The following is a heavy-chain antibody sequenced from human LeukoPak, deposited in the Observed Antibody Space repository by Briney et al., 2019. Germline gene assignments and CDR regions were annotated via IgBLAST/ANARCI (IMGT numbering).Heavy chain of an antibody. D-gene: IGHD2-2*01. J-gene: IGHJ5*02. CDR1: GYTFTSYY. CDR3: ATVNCSSTSCYGSSGFDP. CDR2: INPSGGST. V-gene: IGHV1-46*01. Sequence: ASVEVSCKASGYTFTSYYMHWVRQAPGQGLEWMGIINPSGGSTSYAQKFQGRVTMTRDTSTSTVCMELSSLRSEDTAVYYCATVNCSSTSCYGSSGFDPWGQGTLVTVSS.